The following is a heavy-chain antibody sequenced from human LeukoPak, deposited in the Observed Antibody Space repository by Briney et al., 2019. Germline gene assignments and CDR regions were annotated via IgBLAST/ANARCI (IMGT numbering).Heavy chain of an antibody. CDR1: GVSISSGGYY. CDR2: IYHSGST. J-gene: IGHJ3*02. CDR3: ARKLDAFDI. Sequence: SETLSLTCTVSGVSISSGGYYWSWLRQPPGKGLEWIGYIYHSGSTYCNPSLKSRVTISVDRSKNQFSLKLSSVTAADTAVYYCARKLDAFDIWGQGTMVTVSS. V-gene: IGHV4-30-2*01.